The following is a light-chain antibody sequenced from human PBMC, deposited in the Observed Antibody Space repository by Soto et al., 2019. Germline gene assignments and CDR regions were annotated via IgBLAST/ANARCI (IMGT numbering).Light chain of an antibody. CDR3: QQYGNSPIT. Sequence: EIVLTQSPDTLSLSPGERATLSCRASQSVSSSYLGWYQQKPGQAPRLLIYGTSSRATGIPDRFSGSGSGTDFTLTISRMEPEDFAVYYCQQYGNSPITFGQGTRLEI. CDR1: QSVSSSY. V-gene: IGKV3-20*01. CDR2: GTS. J-gene: IGKJ5*01.